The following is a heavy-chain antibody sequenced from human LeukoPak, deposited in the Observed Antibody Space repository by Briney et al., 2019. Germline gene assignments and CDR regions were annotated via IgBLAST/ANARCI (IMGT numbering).Heavy chain of an antibody. V-gene: IGHV3-7*01. Sequence: GGSLRLSCAASGFTFNNYWLSWVRQAPGKGVEWVANIKTDGSETYYVDAVKGQFTISRDNAKNSLYLQMNNLRVEDTAVYYCVRNLPGAGYWGQGTLVIVSS. J-gene: IGHJ4*02. CDR3: VRNLPGAGY. D-gene: IGHD3-9*01. CDR1: GFTFNNYW. CDR2: IKTDGSET.